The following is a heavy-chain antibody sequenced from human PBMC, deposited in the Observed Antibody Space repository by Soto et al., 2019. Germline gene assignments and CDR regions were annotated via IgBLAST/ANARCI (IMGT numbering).Heavy chain of an antibody. J-gene: IGHJ5*02. CDR2: ISSSGGNT. V-gene: IGHV3-23*01. CDR3: TRHVIVGPTDWFDP. Sequence: GGSLRLSCAASGFTFSSYAMSWVCQAPGKGLEWVSSISSSGGNTYYPESVKGRFTISRDNSKNTLYLQMNSLRAEDTAVYYCTRHVIVGPTDWFDPWGQGTL. D-gene: IGHD1-26*01. CDR1: GFTFSSYA.